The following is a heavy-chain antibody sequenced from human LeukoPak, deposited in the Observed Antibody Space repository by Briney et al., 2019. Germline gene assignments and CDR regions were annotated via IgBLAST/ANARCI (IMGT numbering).Heavy chain of an antibody. CDR3: ARATVDDYFDY. D-gene: IGHD6-19*01. V-gene: IGHV3-30-3*01. Sequence: ESGGSLRLSCAASGFTFSSYAMHWVRQAPGKGLEWVAVISYDGSNKYYADSVKGRFTISRDNSKNTLYLQMNSLRAEDTAVYYCARATVDDYFDYWGQGTLVTVSS. CDR2: ISYDGSNK. J-gene: IGHJ4*02. CDR1: GFTFSSYA.